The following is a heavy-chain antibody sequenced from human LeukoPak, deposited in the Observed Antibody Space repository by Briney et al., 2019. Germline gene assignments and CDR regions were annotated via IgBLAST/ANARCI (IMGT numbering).Heavy chain of an antibody. D-gene: IGHD6-6*01. CDR3: ARGGSSVDY. CDR1: GGSFGDYS. J-gene: IGHJ4*02. Sequence: SETLSLTCAVFGGSFGDYSWTWVRQPPGKGLEWIGEINHSGNTNYNPSLKSRVTISIDTSKYQFSLKLNSVTAADTAVYYCARGGSSVDYWGQGTLVTVSS. CDR2: INHSGNT. V-gene: IGHV4-34*01.